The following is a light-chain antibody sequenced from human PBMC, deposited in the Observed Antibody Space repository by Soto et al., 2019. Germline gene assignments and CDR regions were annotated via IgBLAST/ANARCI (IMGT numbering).Light chain of an antibody. CDR3: QQYGASPWT. Sequence: EVELTQSPGTLSLSPGERATLSCRASQSVSSSHLAWYQQKRGQAPRLLIYDTSTRATGIPDRISGSGSGTDFTLTISRLEPEDFAVYHCQQYGASPWTFGQGTKVEVK. CDR1: QSVSSSH. J-gene: IGKJ1*01. V-gene: IGKV3-20*01. CDR2: DTS.